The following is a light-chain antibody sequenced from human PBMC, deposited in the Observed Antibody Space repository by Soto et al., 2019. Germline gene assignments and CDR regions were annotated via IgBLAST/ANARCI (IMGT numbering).Light chain of an antibody. V-gene: IGKV3-11*01. J-gene: IGKJ1*01. CDR1: QSVSSY. CDR2: SAS. Sequence: EIVLTQSPATLSLSPGERATLSCRASQSVSSYFTWYQQKPGEAPRLLIYSASNSAKGIPARFSGRGCGTDSTLYTSSLDAEDFAVDYCQQRSNWRETFRQGTKVDIX. CDR3: QQRSNWRET.